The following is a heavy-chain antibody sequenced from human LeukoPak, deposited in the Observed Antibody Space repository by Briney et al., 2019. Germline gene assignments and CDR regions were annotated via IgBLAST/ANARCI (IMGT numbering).Heavy chain of an antibody. CDR3: VRSKSGTYGWFDP. CDR1: GGSISSYY. V-gene: IGHV4-59*01. Sequence: SETLSLTCTVSGGSISSYYWSWIRQPPGKGLEWIGYIYYSGSTNYNPSLKSRVTISVDTSKNQFSLKVNSVTAADTAVYYCVRSKSGTYGWFDPWGQGTLVTVSS. J-gene: IGHJ5*02. D-gene: IGHD4-17*01. CDR2: IYYSGST.